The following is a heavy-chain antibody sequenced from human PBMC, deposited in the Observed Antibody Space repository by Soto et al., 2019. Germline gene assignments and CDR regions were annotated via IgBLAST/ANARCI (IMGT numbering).Heavy chain of an antibody. J-gene: IGHJ3*02. D-gene: IGHD2-2*01. V-gene: IGHV3-7*03. Sequence: QPGGSLRLSCAASGFTFSRYWMSWVRQAPGKGLEWVANIKQDGSEKYYVDSVKGRFTISRDNAKNSLYLQMNSLRAEDTAVYYCAREGEYQLLLNAFDIWGQGTMVTVSS. CDR3: AREGEYQLLLNAFDI. CDR2: IKQDGSEK. CDR1: GFTFSRYW.